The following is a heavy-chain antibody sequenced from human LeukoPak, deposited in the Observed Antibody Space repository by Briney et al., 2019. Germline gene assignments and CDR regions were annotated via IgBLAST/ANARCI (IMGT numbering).Heavy chain of an antibody. V-gene: IGHV1-18*01. D-gene: IGHD6-19*01. CDR3: ARGVAGTEGLFEY. Sequence: ASVKVSCKASGYTFTNYGITWVRQAPGQGLDWMGWFSAYNGNTNYAQKLQDRVTMTTDTSTKTAYMELRSLRSDDTAVYFCARGVAGTEGLFEYWGQGTLVTVSS. CDR1: GYTFTNYG. CDR2: FSAYNGNT. J-gene: IGHJ4*02.